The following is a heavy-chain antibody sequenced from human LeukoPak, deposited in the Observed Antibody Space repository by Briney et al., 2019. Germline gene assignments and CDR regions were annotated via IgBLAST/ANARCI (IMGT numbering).Heavy chain of an antibody. CDR1: GFTVSKNY. Sequence: GGSLRLSCTASGFTVSKNYMSWVRQAPGKGLEWVSVIYSGGSTYYADSVKGRFTISRDNSKNTLYLQMNSLRTEDTAVYYCARDFDAFDIWAQGTMVTASS. D-gene: IGHD3-3*01. CDR3: ARDFDAFDI. J-gene: IGHJ3*02. CDR2: IYSGGST. V-gene: IGHV3-66*02.